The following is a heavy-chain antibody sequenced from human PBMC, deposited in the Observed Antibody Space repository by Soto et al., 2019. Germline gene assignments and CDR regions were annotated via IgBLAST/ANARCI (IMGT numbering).Heavy chain of an antibody. CDR2: IYYSGST. D-gene: IGHD2-15*01. V-gene: IGHV4-59*01. J-gene: IGHJ4*02. CDR3: ASGGSCYSRYCYFDY. Sequence: SETLSLTCTVSGGSISSYYWSWIRQPPGKGLEWIGYIYYSGSTNYNPSLKSRVTISVDTSKNQFSLKLSSVTAADTAVYYCASGGSCYSRYCYFDYWGQGTLVTVLL. CDR1: GGSISSYY.